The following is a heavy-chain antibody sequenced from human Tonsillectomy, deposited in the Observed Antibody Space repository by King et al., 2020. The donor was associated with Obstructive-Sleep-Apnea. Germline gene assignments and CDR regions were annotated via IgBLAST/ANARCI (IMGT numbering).Heavy chain of an antibody. J-gene: IGHJ4*02. CDR3: ARGGRGAVAGNYFDY. CDR2: ISYDGSNK. V-gene: IGHV3-30*04. Sequence: VQLVESGGGVVQPGRSLRLSCAASGFTFSSYAMHWVRQAPGKGLEWVAVISYDGSNKYYADSVKGRFTISRDNSKNTLYLQMNSLRAEDTAVYHCARGGRGAVAGNYFDYWGQGTLVTVSS. CDR1: GFTFSSYA. D-gene: IGHD6-19*01.